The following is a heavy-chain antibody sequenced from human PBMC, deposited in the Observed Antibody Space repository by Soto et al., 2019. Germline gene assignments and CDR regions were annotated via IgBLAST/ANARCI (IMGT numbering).Heavy chain of an antibody. D-gene: IGHD6-13*01. CDR1: EFPFSSYG. Sequence: QVLLVESGGGVVQPGRSLRLSCAASEFPFSSYGMHWVRQAPGKGLEWVALIWYDGSNKYYADYVKGRFTISRDNSKNTLYLQMNSLRAEDTAVYYCARDVLGSSYFDDHWGQGTLVTVSS. V-gene: IGHV3-33*01. CDR3: ARDVLGSSYFDDH. CDR2: IWYDGSNK. J-gene: IGHJ4*02.